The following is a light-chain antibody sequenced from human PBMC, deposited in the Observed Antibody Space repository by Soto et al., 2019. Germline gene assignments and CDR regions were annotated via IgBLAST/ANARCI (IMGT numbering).Light chain of an antibody. CDR3: QQYSSFWT. CDR2: KAS. V-gene: IGKV1-5*03. J-gene: IGKJ1*01. Sequence: DIQMTQSPSTLSESVGDRVTITCRASQSISNWLAWYQQKPGKAPKLLMYKASSLESGVPSRFSGSASGTEFTLTISSLQPDDSATYYCQQYSSFWTFGQGTKVEI. CDR1: QSISNW.